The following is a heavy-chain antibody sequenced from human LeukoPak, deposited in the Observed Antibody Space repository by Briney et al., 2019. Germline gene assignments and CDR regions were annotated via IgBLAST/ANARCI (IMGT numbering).Heavy chain of an antibody. Sequence: ASVKVSCKASGYTFTGYYLHWVRQAPGQGLEWMGWINPNSGGTNYAQKFQGRVIMTRDTSITTAYLELSRLRSDDTAVYYCARSGYFHYFDYWGQGTLVTVSS. CDR2: INPNSGGT. J-gene: IGHJ4*02. D-gene: IGHD3-3*01. CDR1: GYTFTGYY. V-gene: IGHV1-2*02. CDR3: ARSGYFHYFDY.